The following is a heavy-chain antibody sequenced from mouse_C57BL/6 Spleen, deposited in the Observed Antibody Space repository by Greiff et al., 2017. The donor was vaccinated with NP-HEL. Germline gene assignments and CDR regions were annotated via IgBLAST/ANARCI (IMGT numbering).Heavy chain of an antibody. D-gene: IGHD1-1*01. CDR1: GYTFTDYY. CDR3: ARRIYYGSSYWYFDV. CDR2: INPNNGGT. Sequence: EVQLQQSGPELVKPGASVKISCKASGYTFTDYYMNWVKQSHGKSLEWIGDINPNNGGTSYNQKFKGKATLTVDKSSSTAYMELRSLTSEDSAVYYCARRIYYGSSYWYFDVWGTGTTVTVSS. J-gene: IGHJ1*03. V-gene: IGHV1-26*01.